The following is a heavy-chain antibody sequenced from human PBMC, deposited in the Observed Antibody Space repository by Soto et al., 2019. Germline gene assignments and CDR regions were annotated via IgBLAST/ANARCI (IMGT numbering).Heavy chain of an antibody. CDR2: IWYDGSNK. V-gene: IGHV3-33*01. CDR3: ARDSTAMVTTSFDY. J-gene: IGHJ4*02. Sequence: PGGSLRLSCAASGFTFSSYGMHWVRQAPGKGLEWVAVIWYDGSNKYYADSVKGRFTISRDNSKNTLYLQMNSLRAEDTSVYYCARDSTAMVTTSFDYWGQGTLVTVSS. CDR1: GFTFSSYG. D-gene: IGHD5-18*01.